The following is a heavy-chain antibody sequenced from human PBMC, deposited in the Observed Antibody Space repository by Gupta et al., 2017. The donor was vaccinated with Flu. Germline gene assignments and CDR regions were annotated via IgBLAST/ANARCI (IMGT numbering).Heavy chain of an antibody. CDR2: ISGSGGST. CDR3: AKAERGSYYNCFGY. J-gene: IGHJ4*02. Sequence: GGSLRLSCAASGFTFSSYAMSWVRQAPGKGLEWVSAISGSGGSTYYADSVKGRFTISRGNSKNTLYLQMNSLRAEDTAVYYCAKAERGSYYNCFGYWGQGTLVTVSS. CDR1: GFTFSSYA. V-gene: IGHV3-23*01. D-gene: IGHD3-10*01.